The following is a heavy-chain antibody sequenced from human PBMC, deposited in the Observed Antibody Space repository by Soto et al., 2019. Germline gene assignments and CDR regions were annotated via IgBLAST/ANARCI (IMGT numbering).Heavy chain of an antibody. V-gene: IGHV5-51*01. D-gene: IGHD6-13*01. CDR3: ARRGGFGAAGIHSYYGMDV. J-gene: IGHJ6*02. CDR1: GYSFTSYW. CDR2: IYPGDSDT. Sequence: GESLKISCKGSGYSFTSYWIGWVRQMPGKGLEWMGIIYPGDSDTRYSPSFQGQLPISAGKSTRNAFLQWSSRKASDTAMYYCARRGGFGAAGIHSYYGMDVWGQGTTVTVSS.